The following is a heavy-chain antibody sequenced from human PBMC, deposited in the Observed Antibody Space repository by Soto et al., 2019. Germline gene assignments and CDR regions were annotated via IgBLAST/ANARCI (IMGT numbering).Heavy chain of an antibody. D-gene: IGHD7-27*01. CDR2: IHYSGIT. CDR1: GGSISSYY. Sequence: QVQLQESGPGLVKPSETLSLTCTVSGGSISSYYWSWLRQSPGKRLEWIGYIHYSGITKYNPSLKSRVTISLDTSKNQISLKLSSVTAADSAVYYCARHPGASFDYWGQGTLVTVSS. V-gene: IGHV4-59*01. CDR3: ARHPGASFDY. J-gene: IGHJ4*02.